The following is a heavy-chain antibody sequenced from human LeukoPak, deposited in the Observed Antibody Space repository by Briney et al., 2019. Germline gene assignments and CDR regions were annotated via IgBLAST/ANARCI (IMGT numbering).Heavy chain of an antibody. Sequence: GGSLRLSCVASGFTFSNYWMQWVRQVPGKGLVWVSRLNGDGTNIIYADSVKGRFTISRDNSENTLYLQMNSLRAEDTAVYYCAKDQYSGSYYYFDYWGQGTLVTVSS. CDR3: AKDQYSGSYYYFDY. J-gene: IGHJ4*02. CDR2: LNGDGTNI. D-gene: IGHD1-26*01. V-gene: IGHV3-74*01. CDR1: GFTFSNYW.